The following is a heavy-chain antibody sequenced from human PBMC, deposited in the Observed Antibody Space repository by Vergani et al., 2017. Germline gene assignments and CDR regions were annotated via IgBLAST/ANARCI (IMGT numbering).Heavy chain of an antibody. Sequence: QVQLVESGGGVVQPGRSLRLSCAASGFTFGDHGIHWVRRAPGKGLEWVALISYDGTNKYYTNSVSGRFTISRDNSKSTLFLQMNSLRVEDMAVYYCARDRGDWRYSRYFYNYYIDVWGKGTTVTVSS. D-gene: IGHD2-8*02. J-gene: IGHJ6*03. CDR2: ISYDGTNK. CDR1: GFTFGDHG. CDR3: ARDRGDWRYSRYFYNYYIDV. V-gene: IGHV3-30-3*01.